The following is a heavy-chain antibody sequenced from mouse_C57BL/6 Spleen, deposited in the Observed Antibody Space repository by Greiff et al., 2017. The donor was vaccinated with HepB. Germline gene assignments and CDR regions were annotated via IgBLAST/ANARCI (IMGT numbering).Heavy chain of an antibody. V-gene: IGHV14-3*01. CDR2: IDPANGNT. J-gene: IGHJ4*01. CDR1: GFNIKNTY. CDR3: ARGLRYGSSYAYAMDY. Sequence: EVQLQESVAELVRPGASVKLSCTASGFNIKNTYMHWVKQRPEQGLEWIGRIDPANGNTKYAPKFQGKATITADTSSNTAYLQLSSLTSEDTAIYYCARGLRYGSSYAYAMDYWGQGTSVTVSS. D-gene: IGHD1-1*01.